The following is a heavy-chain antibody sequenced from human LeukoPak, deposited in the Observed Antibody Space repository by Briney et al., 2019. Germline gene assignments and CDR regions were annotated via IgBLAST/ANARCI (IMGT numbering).Heavy chain of an antibody. CDR2: INHRGST. CDR1: GGSIAGSNYY. J-gene: IGHJ5*02. CDR3: AKSLYGSGSYYNWFDP. V-gene: IGHV4-39*07. Sequence: SETLSLTCTVSGGSIAGSNYYWAWIRQSPGKGLEWIGEINHRGSTNYNPSLKRRVTISLDTSKNQFSLKLSSVTAADTAVYYCAKSLYGSGSYYNWFDPWGQGTLVTVSS. D-gene: IGHD3-10*01.